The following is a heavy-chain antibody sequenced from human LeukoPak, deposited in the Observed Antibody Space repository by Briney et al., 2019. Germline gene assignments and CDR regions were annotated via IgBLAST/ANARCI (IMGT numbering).Heavy chain of an antibody. Sequence: GRSLRLSCAASGFTFSSYGMHWVRQAPGKGLEWVAVISYDGSNKYYADSVKGRFTISRDNSKNTLCLQMNSLRAEDTAVYYCAKDSHYYGSGGAFDIWGQGTMVTVSS. J-gene: IGHJ3*02. V-gene: IGHV3-30*18. D-gene: IGHD3-10*01. CDR1: GFTFSSYG. CDR2: ISYDGSNK. CDR3: AKDSHYYGSGGAFDI.